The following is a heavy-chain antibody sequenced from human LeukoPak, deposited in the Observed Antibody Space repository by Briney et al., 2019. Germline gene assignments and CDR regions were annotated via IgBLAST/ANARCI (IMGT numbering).Heavy chain of an antibody. CDR1: GGTFSSYA. V-gene: IGHV1-69*05. J-gene: IGHJ4*02. CDR2: IIPIFGTA. CDR3: ATQYYYDSSGDY. D-gene: IGHD3-22*01. Sequence: SVKVSCKASGGTFSSYAISWVRQAPGQGLEWMGGIIPIFGTANYAQKFQGRITITTDESTSTAYMELSSLRSEDTAVYYCATQYYYDSSGDYWGQGTLVTVSS.